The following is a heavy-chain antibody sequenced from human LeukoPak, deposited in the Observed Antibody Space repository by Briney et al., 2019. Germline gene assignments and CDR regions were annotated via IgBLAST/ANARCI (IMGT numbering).Heavy chain of an antibody. V-gene: IGHV1-18*01. CDR2: ISAYNGNT. CDR1: GYTFTSFG. CDR3: ARDGSSSSSVYYYYGMDV. J-gene: IGHJ6*02. Sequence: ASVKVSCKASGYTFTSFGIMWVRQAPGQGLEWMGWISAYNGNTNYEQKFQGRVTMTTDTSTSTAYIELRSLRSDDTAVYYCARDGSSSSSVYYYYGMDVWGQGTTVTVSS. D-gene: IGHD6-6*01.